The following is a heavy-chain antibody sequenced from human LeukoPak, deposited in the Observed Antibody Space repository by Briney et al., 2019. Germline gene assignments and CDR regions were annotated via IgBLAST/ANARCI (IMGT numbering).Heavy chain of an antibody. CDR2: IYHSGST. J-gene: IGHJ4*02. D-gene: IGHD1-26*01. CDR1: GGSISSYY. Sequence: TSETLSLTCTVSGGSISSYYWSWIRQPPGKGLEWIGYIYHSGSTNYNPSLKSRVTISVDTSKNQFSLKLSSVTAADTAVYYCARNSGTYHYYFDYWGQGTLVTVSS. V-gene: IGHV4-59*01. CDR3: ARNSGTYHYYFDY.